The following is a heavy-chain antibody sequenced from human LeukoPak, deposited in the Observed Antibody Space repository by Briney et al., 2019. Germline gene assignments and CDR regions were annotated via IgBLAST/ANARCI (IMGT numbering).Heavy chain of an antibody. V-gene: IGHV3-23*01. CDR1: GFTFSSHA. CDR2: ITDGGGRT. J-gene: IGHJ4*02. D-gene: IGHD1-26*01. CDR3: AKDLTTGTTIWSFDY. Sequence: PGGSLRLSCEASGFTFSSHAMSWVRQAPGKGLEWVSAITDGGGRTNYADSVKGRFTIFRDNSKNTLYLQMNSLRAEDTAVYYCAKDLTTGTTIWSFDYWGQGTLVPVSS.